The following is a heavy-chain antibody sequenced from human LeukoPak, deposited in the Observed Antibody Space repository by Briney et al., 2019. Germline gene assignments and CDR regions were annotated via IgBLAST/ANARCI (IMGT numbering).Heavy chain of an antibody. V-gene: IGHV1-8*01. Sequence: ASVKVSCKASGDTFTSYDINWVRQATGQGLEWKGWMNPNSGNTGYAQKFQGRVTMTRNASISTAYMELSSLRSEDTAVYYCASMGSSWYGNYWGQGTLVTVSS. D-gene: IGHD6-13*01. CDR3: ASMGSSWYGNY. CDR1: GDTFTSYD. J-gene: IGHJ4*02. CDR2: MNPNSGNT.